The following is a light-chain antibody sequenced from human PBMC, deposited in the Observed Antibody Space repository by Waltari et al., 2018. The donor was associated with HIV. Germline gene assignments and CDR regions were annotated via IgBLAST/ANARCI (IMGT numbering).Light chain of an antibody. CDR3: YSTESNGNHRV. Sequence: SYELTQPPSVSVSPGQTARITCAGDTLPKNYANWYQQKSGQAPVLVIYEDIKRPSGIPERFSGSSSGTMAILTISGAQVEDEADYYCYSTESNGNHRVFGGGTKLTVL. CDR1: TLPKNY. V-gene: IGLV3-10*01. CDR2: EDI. J-gene: IGLJ3*02.